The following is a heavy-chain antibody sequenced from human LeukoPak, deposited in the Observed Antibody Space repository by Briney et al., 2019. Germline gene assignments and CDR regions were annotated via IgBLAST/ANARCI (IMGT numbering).Heavy chain of an antibody. V-gene: IGHV4-39*01. D-gene: IGHD1-26*01. J-gene: IGHJ3*01. CDR2: LYYSGST. CDR3: EGGPNLDAFAF. Sequence: SETLSLTCTVSGGSISSSRYYGGWVRQPPGKGLEWIGSLYYSGSTYYNPSLKSRDTISADTYKNQFSLKLSSVTAADTAVYYCEGGPNLDAFAFWGQGTMLTVYS. CDR1: GGSISSSRYY.